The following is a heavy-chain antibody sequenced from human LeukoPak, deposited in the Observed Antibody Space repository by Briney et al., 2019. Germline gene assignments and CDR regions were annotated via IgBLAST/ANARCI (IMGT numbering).Heavy chain of an antibody. CDR2: IYYSGST. J-gene: IGHJ4*02. CDR1: GGSMSSHY. CDR3: ARTSGYYDYFDY. Sequence: PSETLSLTCTVSGGSMSSHYWSWIRQPPGKGLEWIRYIYYSGSTNYNPSLKSRVTISVDTSKNQFSLKLSSVTAADTAVYYCARTSGYYDYFDYWGQGTLVTVSS. V-gene: IGHV4-59*11. D-gene: IGHD3-3*01.